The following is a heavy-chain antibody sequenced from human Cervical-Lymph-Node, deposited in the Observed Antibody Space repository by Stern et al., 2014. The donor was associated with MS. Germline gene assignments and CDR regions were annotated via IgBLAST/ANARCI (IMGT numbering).Heavy chain of an antibody. J-gene: IGHJ4*02. V-gene: IGHV5-51*01. CDR1: GYKFSIYW. CDR2: IYPGDSET. CDR3: ARQTTAWASDV. Sequence: MQLVQSGAELIRPGESLKISCKGSGYKFSIYWIAWVRQMPGKGLEWMGIIYPGDSETRYSPSFQAQVTMSADKSTSTAYLQWSSLNASDPAMYFCARQTTAWASDVWGQGTLVTVSS. D-gene: IGHD1-14*01.